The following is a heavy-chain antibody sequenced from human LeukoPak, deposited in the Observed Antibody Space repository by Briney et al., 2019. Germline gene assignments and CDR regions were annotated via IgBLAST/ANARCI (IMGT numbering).Heavy chain of an antibody. D-gene: IGHD1-26*01. CDR3: ARDPLTGSYGVNWLDP. J-gene: IGHJ5*02. Sequence: PGGSLRLSCAASGFSFSSKAMGWVRQAPGKGLEWVSTISGTGGYTNYADSVKGRLTISRDNLKNTLYLQMNSLRVEDTAIYYCARDPLTGSYGVNWLDPWGQGTQVTVSS. CDR2: ISGTGGYT. CDR1: GFSFSSKA. V-gene: IGHV3-23*01.